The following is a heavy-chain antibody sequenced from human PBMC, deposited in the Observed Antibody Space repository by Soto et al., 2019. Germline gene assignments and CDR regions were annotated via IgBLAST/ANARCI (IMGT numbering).Heavy chain of an antibody. Sequence: QVQLQQWGAGLLKPSETLSLTCAVSGGSFSGYSWTWIRQSPGKGLEWIGQINHSGSTTYNPSLKSRVPISLATSNNQFSLELSSVTAADTAVYYCARGLFSENYYSGGWYYFDYWGQGTLVTVSS. CDR2: INHSGST. CDR3: ARGLFSENYYSGGWYYFDY. V-gene: IGHV4-34*01. CDR1: GGSFSGYS. J-gene: IGHJ4*02. D-gene: IGHD1-26*01.